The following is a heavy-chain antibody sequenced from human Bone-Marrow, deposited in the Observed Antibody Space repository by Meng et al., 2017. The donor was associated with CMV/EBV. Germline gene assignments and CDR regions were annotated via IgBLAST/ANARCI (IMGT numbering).Heavy chain of an antibody. D-gene: IGHD4-11*01. CDR3: AKASQHDYRCFDY. CDR1: GFTVSSNY. CDR2: ISSSSSYI. Sequence: GESLKISCAASGFTVSSNYMNWVRQAPGKGLEWVSTISSSSSYIYYADSVRGRFTISRDNSKNTLYLQMNSLRAEDTAVYYCAKASQHDYRCFDYWGQGTLVTVSS. V-gene: IGHV3-21*01. J-gene: IGHJ4*02.